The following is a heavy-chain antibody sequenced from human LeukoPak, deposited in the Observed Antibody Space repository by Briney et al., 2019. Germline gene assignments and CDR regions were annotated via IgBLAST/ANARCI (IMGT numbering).Heavy chain of an antibody. CDR1: GVSISSSNSY. Sequence: SETLSLTCTVSGVSISSSNSYWGWIRQPPGKGLEWIGSIYYSGNTYYNASLKSQVSISIDTSKNQFSLRLTSVTAADTAVYYCARASSSWSFDYWGQGTLVTVSS. CDR2: IYYSGNT. J-gene: IGHJ4*02. V-gene: IGHV4-39*01. D-gene: IGHD6-13*01. CDR3: ARASSSWSFDY.